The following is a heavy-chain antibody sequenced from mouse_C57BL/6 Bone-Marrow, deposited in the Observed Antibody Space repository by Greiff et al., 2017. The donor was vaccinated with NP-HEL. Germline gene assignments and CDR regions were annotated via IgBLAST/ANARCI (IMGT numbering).Heavy chain of an antibody. Sequence: EVQLQQPGPELVKPGASVKISCKASGYSFTGYYMNWVKQSPEKSLEWIGEINPSTGGTTYNQKFKAKATLTVDKSSSTAYMQLKSLTSEDSAVYYCALPGFDYWGQGTTLTVSS. CDR3: ALPGFDY. CDR1: GYSFTGYY. CDR2: INPSTGGT. V-gene: IGHV1-42*01. J-gene: IGHJ2*01.